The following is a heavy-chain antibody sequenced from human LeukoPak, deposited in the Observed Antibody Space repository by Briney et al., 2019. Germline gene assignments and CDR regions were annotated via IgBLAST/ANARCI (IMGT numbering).Heavy chain of an antibody. V-gene: IGHV4-39*01. Sequence: PSETLSLTCTGSGGSISSSSYYWGWIRQPPGKGLEWIGSIYYSGSTYYNPSLKSRVTISVDTSKNQFSLKLSSVTAADTAVYYCARQKGIAAAGAPDYWGQGTLVTVSS. CDR2: IYYSGST. CDR1: GGSISSSSYY. J-gene: IGHJ4*02. D-gene: IGHD6-13*01. CDR3: ARQKGIAAAGAPDY.